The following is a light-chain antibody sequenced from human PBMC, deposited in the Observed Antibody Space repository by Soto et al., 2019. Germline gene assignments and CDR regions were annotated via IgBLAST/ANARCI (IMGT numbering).Light chain of an antibody. Sequence: DIQLTQSPSSLPASVGDKVTITCQASQDINRYLNWYQLKPGKAPKLLIYDASSLESGVPSRFSGSGSGTEFTLTVSSLQPDDFATYYCLHHHNFPLTFGQGTRLEIK. CDR3: LHHHNFPLT. J-gene: IGKJ5*01. CDR2: DAS. CDR1: QDINRY. V-gene: IGKV1-9*01.